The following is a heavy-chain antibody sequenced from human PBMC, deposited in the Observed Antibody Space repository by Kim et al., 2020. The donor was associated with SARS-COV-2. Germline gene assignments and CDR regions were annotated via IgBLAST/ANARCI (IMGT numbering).Heavy chain of an antibody. D-gene: IGHD3-22*01. CDR1: GDSFSGYY. CDR2: IHDSGTT. CDR3: ARGTYYYDSSGYYMYYFD. J-gene: IGHJ4*01. V-gene: IGHV4-59*01. Sequence: SETLSLTCTVSGDSFSGYYWSWIRQAPGEGLEWIGYIHDSGTTNYNPSLKSRVNISEDTSKSQFSLDLSSVTVADTAIYFCARGTYYYDSSGYYMYYFD.